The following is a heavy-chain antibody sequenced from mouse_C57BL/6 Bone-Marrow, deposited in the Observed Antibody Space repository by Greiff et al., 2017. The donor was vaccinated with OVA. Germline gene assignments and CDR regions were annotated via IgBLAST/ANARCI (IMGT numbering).Heavy chain of an antibody. CDR1: GFTFSSYA. D-gene: IGHD4-1*01. Sequence: EVHLVESGGGLVKPGGSLKLSCAASGFTFSSYAMSWVRQTPEKRLEWVATISDGGSYTYYPDNVKGRFTISRDNAKNNLYLQMSHLKSEDTAMYYCARDGGTGYWGQGTTLTVSS. V-gene: IGHV5-4*01. CDR2: ISDGGSYT. J-gene: IGHJ2*01. CDR3: ARDGGTGY.